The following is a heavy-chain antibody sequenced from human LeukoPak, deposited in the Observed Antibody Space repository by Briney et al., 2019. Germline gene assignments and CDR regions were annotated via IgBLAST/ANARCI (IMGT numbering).Heavy chain of an antibody. CDR3: ASYLRSWFDT. Sequence: PSETLSLTCAVSGGSISSGGYSWSWIRQPPGKGLEWIGYIYHSGSTYYNPSLKSRVTISVDRSKNQFSLKLSSVTAADTAVYYCASYLRSWFDTWGQGTLVTVSS. V-gene: IGHV4-30-2*01. J-gene: IGHJ5*02. CDR1: GGSISSGGYS. CDR2: IYHSGST.